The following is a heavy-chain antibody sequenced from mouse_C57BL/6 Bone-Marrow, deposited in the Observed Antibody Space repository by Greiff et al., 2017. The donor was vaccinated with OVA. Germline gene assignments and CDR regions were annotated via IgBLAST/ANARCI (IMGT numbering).Heavy chain of an antibody. CDR2: INPGSGGT. CDR3: ARGGITTVKDY. V-gene: IGHV1-54*01. CDR1: GYAFTNYL. J-gene: IGHJ4*01. D-gene: IGHD1-1*01. Sequence: QVQLQQSGAELVRPGTSVKVSCKASGYAFTNYLIEWVKQRPGQGLEWIGVINPGSGGTNYNGKFKGKATLTADKSSSTAYMQLSSLTSEDSAVYFCARGGITTVKDYWGQGTSVTVSS.